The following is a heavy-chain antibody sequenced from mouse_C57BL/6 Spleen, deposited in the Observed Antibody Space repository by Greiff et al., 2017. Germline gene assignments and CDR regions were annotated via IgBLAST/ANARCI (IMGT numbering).Heavy chain of an antibody. CDR3: ASPITTAGDFDY. V-gene: IGHV1-82*01. Sequence: QVQLQQSGPELVKPGASVKISCKASGYAFSSSWMNWVKQRPGKGLEWIGRIYPGDGDTNYNGKFKGKATLTADKSSSTAYMQLSSLTSEDSAVYFCASPITTAGDFDYWGQGTTLTVSS. J-gene: IGHJ2*01. D-gene: IGHD1-2*01. CDR1: GYAFSSSW. CDR2: IYPGDGDT.